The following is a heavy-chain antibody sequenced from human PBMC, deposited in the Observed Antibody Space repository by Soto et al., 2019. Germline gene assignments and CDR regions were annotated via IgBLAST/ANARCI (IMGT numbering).Heavy chain of an antibody. V-gene: IGHV3-30*18. J-gene: IGHJ3*02. CDR2: ISYDGSNK. CDR1: GFTFISYG. Sequence: QVQLVESGGGVVQPGRSLRLSCAASGFTFISYGMHWVRQAPGKGLEWVAVISYDGSNKYYADSVKGRFTISRDNSKNTLYLQMNSLRAEDTAVYYCAKDFNDAFDIWGQGTMVTVSS. CDR3: AKDFNDAFDI.